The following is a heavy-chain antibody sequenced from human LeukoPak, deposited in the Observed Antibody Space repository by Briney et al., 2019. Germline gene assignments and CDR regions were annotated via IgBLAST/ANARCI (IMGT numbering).Heavy chain of an antibody. Sequence: GGSLRLSCAASGFTFDDYGMSWVRQAPGKGLEWVAFIRYDGSNKYYADSVKGRFTISRDSFKNTLYLQMNSLRPEDTAMYYCAKEGDYYGSGSYRDGFDIWGQGTRATVSS. CDR3: AKEGDYYGSGSYRDGFDI. V-gene: IGHV3-30*02. CDR2: IRYDGSNK. J-gene: IGHJ3*02. CDR1: GFTFDDYG. D-gene: IGHD3-10*01.